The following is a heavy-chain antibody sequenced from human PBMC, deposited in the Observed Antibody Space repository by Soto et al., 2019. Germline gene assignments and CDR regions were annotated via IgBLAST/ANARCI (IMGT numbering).Heavy chain of an antibody. J-gene: IGHJ5*02. CDR1: GYTFTSYG. V-gene: IGHV1-18*01. CDR2: ISAYNGNT. D-gene: IGHD2-2*01. CDR3: ARYRRLDIVVVPAAMNSVVPFDP. Sequence: EASVKVSCKASGYTFTSYGISWVRQAPGQGLEWMGWISAYNGNTNYAQKLQGRVTMTTDTSTSTAYKELRNLRSDDTDVYYCARYRRLDIVVVPAAMNSVVPFDPWGQGTLVTVSS.